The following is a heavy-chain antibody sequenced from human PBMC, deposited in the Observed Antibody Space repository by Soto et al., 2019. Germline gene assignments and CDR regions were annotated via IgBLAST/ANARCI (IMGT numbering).Heavy chain of an antibody. CDR1: GGTFSSYA. J-gene: IGHJ4*02. D-gene: IGHD1-1*01. V-gene: IGHV1-69*12. CDR3: ARGNWYQGPIDY. Sequence: QVQLVQSGAEVKKPGSSVKVSCKASGGTFSSYAISWVRQAPGQGLEWMGGIIPIFGTANYAQKFQGRVRMSAXXSKSTAYMKLSSLRSEDAAVYCCARGNWYQGPIDYWGQGTLVTVSS. CDR2: IIPIFGTA.